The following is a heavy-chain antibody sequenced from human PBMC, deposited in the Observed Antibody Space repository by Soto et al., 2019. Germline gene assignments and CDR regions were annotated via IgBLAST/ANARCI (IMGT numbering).Heavy chain of an antibody. Sequence: ASVKVSCKASGYTFTGYAKHWVRQAPLQRLEWMGWINGGNGDTKYSQKFQGRVTITRDTSASTAYMELTSLGSEDTAVYHCARGYCSSTSCEYYFDFWGQGTPVTV. D-gene: IGHD2-2*01. CDR2: INGGNGDT. CDR3: ARGYCSSTSCEYYFDF. V-gene: IGHV1-3*01. J-gene: IGHJ4*02. CDR1: GYTFTGYA.